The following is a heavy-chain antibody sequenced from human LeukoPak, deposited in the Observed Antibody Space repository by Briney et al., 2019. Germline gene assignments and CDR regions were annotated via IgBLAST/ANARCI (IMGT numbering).Heavy chain of an antibody. CDR3: ARMPREYGSYYDDYYYMDV. J-gene: IGHJ6*03. V-gene: IGHV1-69*13. CDR2: IIPIFGTA. Sequence: SVKVSCKASGGTFSSYAIGWVRQAPGQGLEWMGGIIPIFGTANYAQKFQGRVTITADESTSTAYMELSSLRSEDTAVYYCARMPREYGSYYDDYYYMDVWGKGTTVTVSS. D-gene: IGHD1-26*01. CDR1: GGTFSSYA.